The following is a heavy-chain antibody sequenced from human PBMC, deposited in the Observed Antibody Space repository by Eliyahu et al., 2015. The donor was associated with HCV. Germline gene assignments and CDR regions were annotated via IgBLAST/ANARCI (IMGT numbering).Heavy chain of an antibody. D-gene: IGHD6-19*01. CDR3: VRDRDSSGNDY. Sequence: QVQLVESGGGVVQPGRSLRLSCXASAFTFSNFAMHWVRQAPGKGLDWVAAISYDGSDECYADSVRGRFTISRDNSKNTLYLQMNSLRAEDTSVYYCVRDRDSSGNDYWGQGTLVTVSS. J-gene: IGHJ4*02. CDR1: AFTFSNFA. CDR2: ISYDGSDE. V-gene: IGHV3-30*04.